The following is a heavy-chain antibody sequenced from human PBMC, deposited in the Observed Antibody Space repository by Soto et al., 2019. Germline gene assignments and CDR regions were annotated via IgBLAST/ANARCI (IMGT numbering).Heavy chain of an antibody. Sequence: EXLKISCKSSGYXFTSYWLVWVRHMPGKGLEWMGIIYPGDSDTRYSPSFQGQVTISADKSIRTAYLQWSSLKASDTAMYYCARLGGNTAMVFDYWGQGTLGTVSS. CDR2: IYPGDSDT. CDR3: ARLGGNTAMVFDY. CDR1: GYXFTSYW. D-gene: IGHD5-18*01. J-gene: IGHJ4*02. V-gene: IGHV5-51*01.